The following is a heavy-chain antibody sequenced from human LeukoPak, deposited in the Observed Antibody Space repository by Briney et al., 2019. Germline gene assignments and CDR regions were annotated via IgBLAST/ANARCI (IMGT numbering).Heavy chain of an antibody. D-gene: IGHD3-10*01. Sequence: GGSLRLSCAASGFTFSTYSMNWVRQAPGKGLEWVSSISSSSRYIYYADSVKGRFTTSRDNAKNSLYLQMNSLRAEDTAVYYCAREYGSRRGLWAFDIWGHGTMVTISS. CDR1: GFTFSTYS. CDR3: AREYGSRRGLWAFDI. CDR2: ISSSSRYI. V-gene: IGHV3-21*01. J-gene: IGHJ3*02.